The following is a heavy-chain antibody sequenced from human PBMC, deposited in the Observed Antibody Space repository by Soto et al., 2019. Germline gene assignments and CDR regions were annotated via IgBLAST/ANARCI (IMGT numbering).Heavy chain of an antibody. J-gene: IGHJ5*02. V-gene: IGHV1-8*01. CDR1: GYTFTSYD. Sequence: QVQLVQSGAEVKKPGASVKVSCKASGYTFTSYDINWVRQATGQGLEWMGWLNPNSGNTGYAQKFQVRVTMTRNTSISTAYMELSSLRSEDTAVYYCARGGSSYYYGSGSYSNWFDPWGQGTLVTVSS. CDR3: ARGGSSYYYGSGSYSNWFDP. CDR2: LNPNSGNT. D-gene: IGHD3-10*01.